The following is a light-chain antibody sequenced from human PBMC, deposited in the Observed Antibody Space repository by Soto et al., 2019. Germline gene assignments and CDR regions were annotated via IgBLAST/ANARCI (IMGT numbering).Light chain of an antibody. Sequence: EIVFTQSPATLSLSPGERATLSCRASQSVSSYLAWYQQKPGQAPRLLIYDASNRANGIPARFSVSGSGTDFTLTISSLEPEDFASYDCQQRSNWPPITFGQGTRLEIK. CDR1: QSVSSY. CDR3: QQRSNWPPIT. CDR2: DAS. J-gene: IGKJ5*01. V-gene: IGKV3-11*01.